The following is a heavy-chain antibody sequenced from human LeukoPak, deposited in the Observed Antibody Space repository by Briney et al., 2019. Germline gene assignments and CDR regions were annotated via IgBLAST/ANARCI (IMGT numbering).Heavy chain of an antibody. CDR1: GGSISSGSYY. V-gene: IGHV4-61*02. Sequence: SETLSLTCTVSGGSISSGSYYWSWVRQPAGKGLEWIGRIYTSGSTNYNPSLKSRVTMSIDTSKNQFSLKLSSVTAADTAVYYCARGPTASQFDFDYWGQGTLVTVSS. CDR3: ARGPTASQFDFDY. CDR2: IYTSGST. J-gene: IGHJ4*02. D-gene: IGHD4-11*01.